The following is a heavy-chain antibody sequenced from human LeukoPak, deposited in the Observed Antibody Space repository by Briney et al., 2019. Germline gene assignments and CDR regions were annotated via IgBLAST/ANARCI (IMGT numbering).Heavy chain of an antibody. Sequence: GGSLRLSCAASGFTFSNYGMHWVRQAPGKGLEWVTVIWYDENNKYYADSVKGRFTISRDNSKNTLYLQMNSLRAEDTALYYCARDINSRYFDYWGQGTLVPVSS. D-gene: IGHD4-23*01. CDR3: ARDINSRYFDY. V-gene: IGHV3-33*01. CDR2: IWYDENNK. J-gene: IGHJ4*02. CDR1: GFTFSNYG.